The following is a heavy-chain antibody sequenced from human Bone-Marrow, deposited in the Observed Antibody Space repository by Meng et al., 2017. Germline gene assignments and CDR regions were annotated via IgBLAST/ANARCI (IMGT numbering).Heavy chain of an antibody. V-gene: IGHV4-39*01. CDR2: IYYSGNT. Sequence: QLQLQESGPGLVKPSETLSLTCTVSGGSISSTSFYWGWIRQPPGKGLEWIGSIYYSGNTHYNPPLKSRVTISVDTSKNQFSLKLRFVTAADTAVYYCAREGRSHQVGVSVYWGQGNLVTVSS. J-gene: IGHJ4*02. D-gene: IGHD2-21*01. CDR3: AREGRSHQVGVSVY. CDR1: GGSISSTSFY.